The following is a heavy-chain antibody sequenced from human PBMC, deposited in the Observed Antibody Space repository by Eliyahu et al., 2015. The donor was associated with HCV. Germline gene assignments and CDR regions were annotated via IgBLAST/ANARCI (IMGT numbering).Heavy chain of an antibody. D-gene: IGHD3-10*01. J-gene: IGHJ5*02. V-gene: IGHV4-34*01. CDR2: ITXSGRT. CDR3: ARGAPVRGITIGFDP. CDR1: GPSFPDYY. Sequence: QMQLQQWGAGLLKPSETLSLTCAVHGPSFPDYYWXWIRQSPEKGLERIGEITXSGRTTYNPSLQSRVSISIDVSRNQFSLKLTSVTAADTAVYYCARGAPVRGITIGFDPWGQGTLVTVSS.